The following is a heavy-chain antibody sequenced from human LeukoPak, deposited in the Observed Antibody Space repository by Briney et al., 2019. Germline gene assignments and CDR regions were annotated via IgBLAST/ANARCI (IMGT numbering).Heavy chain of an antibody. V-gene: IGHV1-2*02. CDR1: GYTFTVNY. CDR3: ARVGFCTKGVCYSFDY. D-gene: IGHD2-8*01. J-gene: IGHJ4*02. Sequence: ASVKVSCEPSGYTFTVNYIHWVRQAPGQGPEWMGWINPNSGGTNYAQKFQGRVTMTRDTSISTAYMELSRLTSDDTAVYYCARVGFCTKGVCYSFDYWGQGTLVTVSS. CDR2: INPNSGGT.